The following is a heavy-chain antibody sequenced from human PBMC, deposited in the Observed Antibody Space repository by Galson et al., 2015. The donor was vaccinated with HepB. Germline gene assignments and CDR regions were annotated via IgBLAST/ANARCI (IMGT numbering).Heavy chain of an antibody. Sequence: SVKVSCKASGYTFTNYGFTWVRQAPGQGLEWMGWIGAYNGDTRYAPKMQGRVTLTADTSTSTVYMELRSLRSDDTAVYYCARMRYGSNSFDRWGQGTLVTVSS. CDR1: GYTFTNYG. D-gene: IGHD4-23*01. V-gene: IGHV1-18*04. J-gene: IGHJ4*02. CDR3: ARMRYGSNSFDR. CDR2: IGAYNGDT.